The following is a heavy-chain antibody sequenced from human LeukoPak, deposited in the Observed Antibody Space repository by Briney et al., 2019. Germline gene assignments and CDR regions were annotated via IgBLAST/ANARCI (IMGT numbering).Heavy chain of an antibody. D-gene: IGHD2-15*01. CDR2: ISGSGGST. CDR3: ARLSLLAGFYFAS. CDR1: GFTFSSYS. V-gene: IGHV3-23*01. J-gene: IGHJ4*02. Sequence: GGSLRLSCAASGFTFSSYSMNWVRQAPGKGLEWVSAISGSGGSTYYADSVKGRFTISRDNSKNTLYLQMNSLRAEDTAVYYCARLSLLAGFYFASWGQGTLVTVSS.